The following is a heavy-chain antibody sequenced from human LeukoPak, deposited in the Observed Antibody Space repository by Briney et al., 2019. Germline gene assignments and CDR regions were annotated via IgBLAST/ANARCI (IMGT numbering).Heavy chain of an antibody. CDR1: GYTFTSYG. CDR2: IIPIFGTA. CDR3: ARDQTPHP. Sequence: RASVKVSCKASGYTFTSYGISWVRQAPGQGLEWMGGIIPIFGTANYAQKFQGRVTITADESTSTAYMELSSLRSEDTAVYYCARDQTPHPWGQGTLVTVSS. J-gene: IGHJ5*02. V-gene: IGHV1-69*13.